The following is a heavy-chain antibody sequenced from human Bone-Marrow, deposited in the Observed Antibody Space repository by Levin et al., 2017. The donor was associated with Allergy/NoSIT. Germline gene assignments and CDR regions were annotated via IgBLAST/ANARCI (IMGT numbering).Heavy chain of an antibody. CDR3: AKLSCSSTSCNAPPRNWSDP. V-gene: IGHV3-23*01. CDR2: ISGSGAST. CDR1: GFTFSSYA. Sequence: PGGSLRLSCAASGFTFSSYAMSWVRQAPGKGLEWVSAISGSGASTYYADSVKGRFTISRDNFKNTLYLQMNSLRAEDTALYYCAKLSCSSTSCNAPPRNWSDPWGQGTLVTVSS. J-gene: IGHJ5*02. D-gene: IGHD2-2*01.